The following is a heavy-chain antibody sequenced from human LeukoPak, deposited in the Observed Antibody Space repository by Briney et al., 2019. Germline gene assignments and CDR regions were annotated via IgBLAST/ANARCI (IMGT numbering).Heavy chain of an antibody. J-gene: IGHJ6*02. D-gene: IGHD1-26*01. Sequence: PSQTLSLTCTVSGGSISSELYSWSWIRQSAGKGLEWVGHIYVSGSTKYNPSLQSRVSISLDTSKNQFSLTLTSVTAADTAVYYCARDPAPISGSFLNNYGMDVWGQGTTVTVSS. CDR3: ARDPAPISGSFLNNYGMDV. CDR2: IYVSGST. CDR1: GGSISSELYS. V-gene: IGHV4-61*09.